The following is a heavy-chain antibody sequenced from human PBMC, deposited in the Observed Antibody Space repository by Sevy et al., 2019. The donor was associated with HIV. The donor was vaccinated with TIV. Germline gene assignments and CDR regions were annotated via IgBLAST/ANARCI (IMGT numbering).Heavy chain of an antibody. J-gene: IGHJ5*02. Sequence: LSLTCAASGFTFSSYDMHWVRQVTGQGLEWVSGIGIAGDTYYPGSVKGRFTISRANARNSLDLQMNSLRAGDTAVYYCVRGNNLGELGYWFDPWGQGTLVTVSS. V-gene: IGHV3-13*01. D-gene: IGHD3-10*01. CDR1: GFTFSSYD. CDR2: IGIAGDT. CDR3: VRGNNLGELGYWFDP.